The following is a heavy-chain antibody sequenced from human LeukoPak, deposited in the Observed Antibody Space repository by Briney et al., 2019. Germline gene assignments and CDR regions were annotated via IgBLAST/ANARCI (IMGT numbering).Heavy chain of an antibody. Sequence: SETLSLTCTVSGGSISSSSYYWGWIRQPPGKGLEWIGSIYYSGSTYYNPSLKSRVTISVDTSKNQFSLKLSSVTAADTAVYYCARPSYYYGSGSYDFDYWGQGTLVTVSS. V-gene: IGHV4-39*01. CDR3: ARPSYYYGSGSYDFDY. CDR1: GGSISSSSYY. CDR2: IYYSGST. D-gene: IGHD3-10*01. J-gene: IGHJ4*02.